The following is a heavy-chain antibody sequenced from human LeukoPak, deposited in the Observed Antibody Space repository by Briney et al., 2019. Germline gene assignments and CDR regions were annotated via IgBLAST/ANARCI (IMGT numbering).Heavy chain of an antibody. V-gene: IGHV1-46*02. Sequence: ASVKVSCKASGYTFNSYYMHWARQAPGQGLEWMGIINPSGDFTSYAQKFQGRVTMTRDTSISTAYMELSRLRSDDTAVYYCARTVYGSGSFHFDYWGQGTLVTVSS. CDR1: GYTFNSYY. CDR2: INPSGDFT. J-gene: IGHJ4*02. D-gene: IGHD3-10*01. CDR3: ARTVYGSGSFHFDY.